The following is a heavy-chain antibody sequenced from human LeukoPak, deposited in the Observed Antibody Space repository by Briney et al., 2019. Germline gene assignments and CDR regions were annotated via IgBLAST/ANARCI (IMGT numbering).Heavy chain of an antibody. Sequence: PSETLSLTCAVSGYSISSGYYWGWIRQPPGKGLEWIGSIYRSGSTYYNPSLKSRVTISVDTSKNQFSLRLSSVTAADTAVYYCARVGLVAAAGRYFDYWGQGTLVTVSS. V-gene: IGHV4-38-2*01. CDR1: GYSISSGYY. J-gene: IGHJ4*02. CDR2: IYRSGST. D-gene: IGHD6-13*01. CDR3: ARVGLVAAAGRYFDY.